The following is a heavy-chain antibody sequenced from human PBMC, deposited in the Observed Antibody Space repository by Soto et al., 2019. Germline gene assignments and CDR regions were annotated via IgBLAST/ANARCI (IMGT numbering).Heavy chain of an antibody. Sequence: QVSLQESGPGLVKPSQTLSLSCTVSGDSITYGDYYWSWIRQRPGEDLEWIAYIYYNGIIHYNPSLKSRVTISLNPPKNQFTLTMTAVTDADTAVYSCARGIQEGIAPWGQGTLVTASS. CDR2: IYYNGII. D-gene: IGHD5-18*01. V-gene: IGHV4-30-4*01. CDR1: GDSITYGDYY. CDR3: ARGIQEGIAP. J-gene: IGHJ5*02.